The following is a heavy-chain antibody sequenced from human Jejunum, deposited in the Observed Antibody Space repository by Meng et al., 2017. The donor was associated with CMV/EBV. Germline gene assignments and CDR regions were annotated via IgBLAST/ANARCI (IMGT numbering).Heavy chain of an antibody. V-gene: IGHV7-4-1*02. CDR1: GSTFITYA. D-gene: IGHD5-24*01. CDR3: AVAINGYNYVDH. Sequence: CKASGSTFITYAMNWVRQAPGQGLEWMGWISANTGNSVYAQGFTGRFVFSLDTSVSTAYLQISSLKAEDTAVYYCAVAINGYNYVDHWGQGTLVTVSS. CDR2: ISANTGNS. J-gene: IGHJ4*02.